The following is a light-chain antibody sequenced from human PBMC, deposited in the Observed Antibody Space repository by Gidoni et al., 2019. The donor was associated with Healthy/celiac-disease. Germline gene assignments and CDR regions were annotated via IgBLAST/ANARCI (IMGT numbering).Light chain of an antibody. Sequence: SSELTQPLSVSVALGQTARINCGGNNNGSKNGHWYQQKPGQPPVLVIYRDSNRPSGIPERFSGSNSGNTATLTISRAQAGDEADYYCQVWDSSYVVFGGGTKLTVL. CDR3: QVWDSSYVV. J-gene: IGLJ2*01. CDR2: RDS. CDR1: NNGSKN. V-gene: IGLV3-9*01.